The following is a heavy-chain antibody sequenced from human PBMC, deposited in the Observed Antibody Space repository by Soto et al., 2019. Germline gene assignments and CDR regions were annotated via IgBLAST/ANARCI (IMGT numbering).Heavy chain of an antibody. Sequence: GGSLRLSCAASGFTFSDYAMHWVRQAPGKGLEWVASIWFDGATKYYADSVKGRFTISRDNSKNTVYLQMNSLRAEDSALYHCGRGGFSTNWRFDYWGQGTLVTVSS. J-gene: IGHJ4*02. CDR1: GFTFSDYA. D-gene: IGHD6-13*01. CDR2: IWFDGATK. V-gene: IGHV3-33*01. CDR3: GRGGFSTNWRFDY.